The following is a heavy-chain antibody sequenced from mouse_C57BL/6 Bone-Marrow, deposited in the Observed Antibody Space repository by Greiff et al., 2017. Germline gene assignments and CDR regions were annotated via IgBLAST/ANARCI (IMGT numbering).Heavy chain of an antibody. CDR2: IDPEDGET. J-gene: IGHJ4*01. CDR1: GFNIKDYY. D-gene: IGHD2-2*01. Sequence: VQLQQSGAELVKPGASVKLSCTASGFNIKDYYMHWVKQRTEQGLEWIGRIDPEDGETIYAPKFQGKATITADTSSNTAYLQLSSLTSENTDVYYCDEDGYDGYYAMDYWGQGTSVTVSS. CDR3: DEDGYDGYYAMDY. V-gene: IGHV14-2*01.